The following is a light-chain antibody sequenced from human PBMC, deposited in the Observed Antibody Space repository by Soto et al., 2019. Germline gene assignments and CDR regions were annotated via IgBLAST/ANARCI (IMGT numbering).Light chain of an antibody. Sequence: QSVLTQPPSVSAAPGQKVTISCSGSSSNIGINYVSWYRQLPGTAPKLLIYDNDKRPSGIPDRFSGSKSGTSATLGITGLQTGDEADYYCGTWDSRLSVVFGGGTKLTVL. V-gene: IGLV1-51*01. CDR1: SSNIGINY. J-gene: IGLJ2*01. CDR3: GTWDSRLSVV. CDR2: DND.